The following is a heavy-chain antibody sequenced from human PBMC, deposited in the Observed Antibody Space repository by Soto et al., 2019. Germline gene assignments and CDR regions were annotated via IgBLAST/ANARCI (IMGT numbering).Heavy chain of an antibody. Sequence: GGSLRLSCVASGFTFSSYNMNWVRQAPGKGLEWVSFISSSGSSIYYADSLKGRFTISRDNAKNSLYLQMNSLRAEDTAVYYCARPYDYGDYIGVYWGQGTLVTVSS. CDR2: ISSSGSSI. CDR1: GFTFSSYN. D-gene: IGHD4-17*01. J-gene: IGHJ4*02. CDR3: ARPYDYGDYIGVY. V-gene: IGHV3-48*01.